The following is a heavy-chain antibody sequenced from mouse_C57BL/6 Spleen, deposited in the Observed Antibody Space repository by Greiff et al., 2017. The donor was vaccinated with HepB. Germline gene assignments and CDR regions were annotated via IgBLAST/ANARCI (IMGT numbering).Heavy chain of an antibody. CDR1: GYTFTSYW. CDR3: ARRAHYDYWYFDV. CDR2: IDPSDSYT. D-gene: IGHD2-4*01. V-gene: IGHV1-50*01. J-gene: IGHJ1*03. Sequence: QVHVKQPGAELVKPGASVKLSCKASGYTFTSYWMQWVKQRPGQGLEWIGEIDPSDSYTNYNQKFKGKATLTVDTSSSTAYMQLSSLTSEDSAVYYCARRAHYDYWYFDVWGTGTTVTVSS.